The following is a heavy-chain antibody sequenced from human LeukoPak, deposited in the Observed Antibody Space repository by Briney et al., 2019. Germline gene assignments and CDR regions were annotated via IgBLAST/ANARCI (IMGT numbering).Heavy chain of an antibody. Sequence: SETLSLTCTVSGGAVSSGSYHWSWIRQPPGKGLEWVGDIYYSGSTNYNPSLESRVTISVDTSKNQFSLKLSSVTAADTAVYYCARDYTVFDYWGQGTLVTVSS. D-gene: IGHD4-17*01. J-gene: IGHJ4*02. V-gene: IGHV4-61*01. CDR2: IYYSGST. CDR1: GGAVSSGSYH. CDR3: ARDYTVFDY.